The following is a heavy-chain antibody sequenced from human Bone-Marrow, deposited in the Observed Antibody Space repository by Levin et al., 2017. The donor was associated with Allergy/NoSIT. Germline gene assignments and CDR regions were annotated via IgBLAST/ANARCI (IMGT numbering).Heavy chain of an antibody. CDR1: GFTFNTYM. Sequence: PGGSLRLSCAASGFTFNTYMMNWVRQAPGKGLEWVSSISGSGTYIYYADSLKGRFTISRDNAKNSLYLQMNSLRADDTAVYYCARDVPVVPLWDWGGGTLVTVSS. V-gene: IGHV3-21*01. CDR3: ARDVPVVPLWD. D-gene: IGHD2-21*01. J-gene: IGHJ4*02. CDR2: ISGSGTYI.